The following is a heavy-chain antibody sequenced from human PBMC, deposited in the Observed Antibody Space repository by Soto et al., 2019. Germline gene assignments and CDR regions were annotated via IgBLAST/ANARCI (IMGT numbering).Heavy chain of an antibody. CDR3: ARVDGYTYPNDY. D-gene: IGHD5-12*01. J-gene: IGHJ4*02. CDR2: ITSGSDYI. CDR1: GFTFSAYS. V-gene: IGHV3-21*01. Sequence: GGSLRLSCAASGFTFSAYSMSWVRQAPGKGLEWVSSITSGSDYIYYADSLKGRFTISRDNAKNSLYLQMHSLRAEDTAFYYCARVDGYTYPNDYWGQGTLVTVSS.